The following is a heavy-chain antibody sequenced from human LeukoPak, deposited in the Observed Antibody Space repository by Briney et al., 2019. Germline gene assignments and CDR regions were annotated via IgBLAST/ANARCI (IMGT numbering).Heavy chain of an antibody. CDR3: ARSYYYEAPYYMDV. Sequence: ASVKVSCKASGYTFTGYYMHWVRQAPGQGLEWMGWINPNSGGTNYAQKFQGRVTMTRDTPISTAYMELSRLRSDDTAVYYCARSYYYEAPYYMDVWGKGTTVTISS. J-gene: IGHJ6*03. V-gene: IGHV1-2*02. CDR1: GYTFTGYY. CDR2: INPNSGGT. D-gene: IGHD3-22*01.